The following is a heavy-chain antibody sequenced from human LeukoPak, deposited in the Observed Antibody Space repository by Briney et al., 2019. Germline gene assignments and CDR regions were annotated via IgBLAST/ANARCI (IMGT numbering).Heavy chain of an antibody. Sequence: GGSLRLSCAASGFTFSSYAMHWVRQAPGKGLDWVAVISYDGSNKYYADSVKGRFTISRDSSKNTLYLQMNSLRAEDTAVYYCAREPILLTIFGVVTDYWGQGTLVTVSS. V-gene: IGHV3-30-3*01. D-gene: IGHD3-3*01. CDR1: GFTFSSYA. J-gene: IGHJ4*02. CDR3: AREPILLTIFGVVTDY. CDR2: ISYDGSNK.